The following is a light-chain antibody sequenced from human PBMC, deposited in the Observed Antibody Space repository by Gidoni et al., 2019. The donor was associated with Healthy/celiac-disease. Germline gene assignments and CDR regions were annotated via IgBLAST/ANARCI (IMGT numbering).Light chain of an antibody. J-gene: IGKJ5*01. CDR3: MQALQTSIT. V-gene: IGKV2-28*01. CDR1: QSLLHSNGYNY. Sequence: DIVMTQSPLSLPVTPGEPASIPCRSSQSLLHSNGYNYLDWYLQKPGQAPQLLIYLGSNRASGVPDRCSGSGSGTDFTLKISRVEAEDVGVYYCMQALQTSITFGQGTRLEIK. CDR2: LGS.